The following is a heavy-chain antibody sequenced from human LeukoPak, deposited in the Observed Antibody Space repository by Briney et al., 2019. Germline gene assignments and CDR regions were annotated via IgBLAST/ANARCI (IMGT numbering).Heavy chain of an antibody. V-gene: IGHV1-69*04. CDR3: ARDKDSGNIFDY. Sequence: ASVKVSCKASGGTFSSYAISWVRQAPGQGLEWMGRIIPILGIANYAQKFQGRVTITADKSTSTAYMELSSLRSEDTAVYYCARDKDSGNIFDYWGQGTLVTVSS. CDR1: GGTFSSYA. CDR2: IIPILGIA. J-gene: IGHJ4*02. D-gene: IGHD4-23*01.